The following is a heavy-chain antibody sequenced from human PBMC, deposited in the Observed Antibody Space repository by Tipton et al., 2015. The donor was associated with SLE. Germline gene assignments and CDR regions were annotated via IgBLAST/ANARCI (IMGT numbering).Heavy chain of an antibody. CDR1: GGSIRSNY. V-gene: IGHV4-59*01. J-gene: IGHJ4*02. CDR2: IYYSGST. Sequence: TLSLTCTVSGGSIRSNYWSWIRQPAGKGLEWIGYIYYSGSTNYNPSLKSRVTISVDTSKNQFSLKLRSVTAADTAVYYCARVKNWGLVDSWGQGTLVTVSS. D-gene: IGHD7-27*01. CDR3: ARVKNWGLVDS.